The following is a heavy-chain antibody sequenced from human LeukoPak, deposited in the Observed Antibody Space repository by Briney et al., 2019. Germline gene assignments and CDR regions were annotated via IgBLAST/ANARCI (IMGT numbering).Heavy chain of an antibody. Sequence: PSETLSLTCTVSGGSISSSSYYWGWIRQPPGKGLEWIGSIYYSGSTYYNPSLKSRVTISVDTSKNQFSLKLGSVTAADTAVYYCARNWITGTSRDAFDIWGQGTMVTVSS. CDR2: IYYSGST. V-gene: IGHV4-39*07. D-gene: IGHD1-20*01. J-gene: IGHJ3*02. CDR3: ARNWITGTSRDAFDI. CDR1: GGSISSSSYY.